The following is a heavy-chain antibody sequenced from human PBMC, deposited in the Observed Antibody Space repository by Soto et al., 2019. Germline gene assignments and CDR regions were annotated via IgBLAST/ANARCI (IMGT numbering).Heavy chain of an antibody. J-gene: IGHJ5*02. V-gene: IGHV6-1*01. CDR3: VRALYSSSGWFDH. CDR2: TYYRSKWYN. D-gene: IGHD3-10*01. Sequence: SHTLSLTCAISGDSVSSNSAAWNWIRQSPSRGLEWLGRTYYRSKWYNDYAVSVKSRIIINPDKSKNQFSLQLKSVTPEDTAGYYCVRALYSSSGWFDHWGHGTPVTVSS. CDR1: GDSVSSNSAA.